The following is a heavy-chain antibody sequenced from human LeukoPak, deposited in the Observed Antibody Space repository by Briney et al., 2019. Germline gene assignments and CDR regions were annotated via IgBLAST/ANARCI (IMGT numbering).Heavy chain of an antibody. CDR2: IKQDGSEK. CDR1: GFAFSSYW. V-gene: IGHV3-7*01. D-gene: IGHD3-10*01. CDR3: AREVTYYYGSGSRRRRYYFDY. Sequence: GGSLRLSCVASGFAFSSYWMSWVRQAPGKGLEWVANIKQDGSEKYYVDSVKGRFTISRDNAKNSLYLQMNSLRAEDTAVYYCAREVTYYYGSGSRRRRYYFDYWGQGTLVTVSS. J-gene: IGHJ4*02.